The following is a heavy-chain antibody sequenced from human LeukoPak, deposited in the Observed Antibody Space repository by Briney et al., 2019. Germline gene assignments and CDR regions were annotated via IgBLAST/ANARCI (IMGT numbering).Heavy chain of an antibody. V-gene: IGHV3-21*01. J-gene: IGHJ3*02. D-gene: IGHD3-16*01. CDR1: GFTFSSSA. CDR3: AREVGEAFDI. Sequence: GRSLRLSCAVSGFTFSSSAMNWVRQAPGKGLEWVSSINNVGSHIYYADSVKGRFTISRDNAKNSLYLQMNSLRAEDTAVYYCAREVGEAFDIWGQGTMVTVSS. CDR2: INNVGSHI.